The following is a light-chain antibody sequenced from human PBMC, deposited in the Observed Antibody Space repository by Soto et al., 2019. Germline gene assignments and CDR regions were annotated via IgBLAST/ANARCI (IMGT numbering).Light chain of an antibody. CDR3: QQYYTSWWT. Sequence: DIVMTQSPDSLAVSLGERATINCKSSQSVLYTSNNENYLAWYQQKPGQPPKLLIYRASTRESGVPDRFSGSGSGTYFTLTINSLQAEDVAVYYCQQYYTSWWTFGQGTKVEIK. V-gene: IGKV4-1*01. J-gene: IGKJ1*01. CDR2: RAS. CDR1: QSVLYTSNNENY.